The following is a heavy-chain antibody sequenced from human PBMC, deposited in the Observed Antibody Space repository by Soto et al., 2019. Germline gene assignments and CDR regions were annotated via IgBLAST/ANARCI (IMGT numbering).Heavy chain of an antibody. D-gene: IGHD2-2*02. CDR2: ISAYNGNT. Sequence: GASVTVSCKASVYTFTSYGISWVRQAPGQGLEWMGWISAYNGNTNYAQKLQGRVAMTTDTSTSTAYMELRSLRSDDTAVYYCARDRCSSTSCYTLWWFDPWGQGTLVTVSS. CDR1: VYTFTSYG. J-gene: IGHJ5*02. CDR3: ARDRCSSTSCYTLWWFDP. V-gene: IGHV1-18*01.